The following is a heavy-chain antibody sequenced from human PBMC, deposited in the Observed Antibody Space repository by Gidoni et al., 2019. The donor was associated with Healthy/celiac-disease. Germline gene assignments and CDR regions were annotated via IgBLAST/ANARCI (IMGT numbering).Heavy chain of an antibody. CDR1: GFTFSSYS. CDR3: ARDGAPLLNYYERDFDY. J-gene: IGHJ4*02. Sequence: EVQLVESGGGLVQPGGSLRLSCAASGFTFSSYSMNWVRQAPGKGLEWVSYISSSSSTIYYADSVKGRFTISRDNAKNSLYLQMNSLRDEDTAVYYCARDGAPLLNYYERDFDYWGQGTLVTVSS. V-gene: IGHV3-48*02. D-gene: IGHD3-22*01. CDR2: ISSSSSTI.